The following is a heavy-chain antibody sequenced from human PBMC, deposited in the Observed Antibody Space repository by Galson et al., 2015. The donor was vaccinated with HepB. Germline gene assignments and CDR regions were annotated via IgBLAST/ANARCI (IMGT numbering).Heavy chain of an antibody. D-gene: IGHD6-19*01. CDR3: ASREAVAGPYGMDV. CDR2: IYYSGST. J-gene: IGHJ6*02. V-gene: IGHV4-39*01. Sequence: SETLSLTCTVSGGSISSSSYYWGWIRQPPGKGLEWIGSIYYSGSTYYNPSLKSRVTISVDTSKNQFSLKLSSVTAADTAVYYCASREAVAGPYGMDVWGQGTTVTVSS. CDR1: GGSISSSSYY.